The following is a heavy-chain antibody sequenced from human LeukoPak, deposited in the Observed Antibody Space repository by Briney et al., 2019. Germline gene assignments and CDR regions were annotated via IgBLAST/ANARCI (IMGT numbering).Heavy chain of an antibody. J-gene: IGHJ4*02. D-gene: IGHD6-13*01. CDR3: ARGFLSAAGPFDY. Sequence: GAAVRVSCKASGYDFTNYYINWVRQAPGQGLEWMGRINPNSGVTSYAQKFRGRVTLARDTSINTAYMQLSSLRSDDTAVYLCARGFLSAAGPFDYWGQGSLVTVSS. CDR2: INPNSGVT. CDR1: GYDFTNYY. V-gene: IGHV1-2*06.